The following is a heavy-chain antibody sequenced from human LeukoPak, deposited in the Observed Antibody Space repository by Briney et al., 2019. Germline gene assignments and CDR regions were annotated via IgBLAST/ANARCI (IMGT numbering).Heavy chain of an antibody. CDR2: INPNSGGT. D-gene: IGHD1-26*01. Sequence: ASVKVSCKASGNTLTGYYMHWVRKAPGQGLEWMGWINPNSGGTNYAQKFQGRVTMTRDTSISTAYMELSRLRSDDTAVYYCARDPGEIVGAMANWFDPWGQGTLVTVSS. CDR1: GNTLTGYY. V-gene: IGHV1-2*02. J-gene: IGHJ5*02. CDR3: ARDPGEIVGAMANWFDP.